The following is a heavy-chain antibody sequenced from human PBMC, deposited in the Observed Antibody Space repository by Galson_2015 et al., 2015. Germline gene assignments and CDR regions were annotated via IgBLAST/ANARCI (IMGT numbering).Heavy chain of an antibody. V-gene: IGHV3-7*05. CDR3: ARIRKCSTSCYVLGRYPNVYFDY. J-gene: IGHJ4*02. CDR2: IKQDGSEK. CDR1: GFTFSSYW. Sequence: SLRLSCAASGFTFSSYWMSWVRQAPGKGLEWVANIKQDGSEKYYVDSVKGRFTISRDNAKNSLYLQMNSLRAEDTAVYYCARIRKCSTSCYVLGRYPNVYFDYWGQGTLVTVSS. D-gene: IGHD2-2*01.